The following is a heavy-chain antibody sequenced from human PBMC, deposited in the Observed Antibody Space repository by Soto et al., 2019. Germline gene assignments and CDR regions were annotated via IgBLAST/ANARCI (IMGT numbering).Heavy chain of an antibody. D-gene: IGHD3-10*01. CDR1: GGTFSSDV. Sequence: QVQLVQSGAEVKKPGSSMKVSCKASGGTFSSDVISWVRQAPGQGLEWMGGIIPIFRTTHYAQKFQGRVTVTTDESARTAYLELSSLRSADKASYYCTTAPLYASGVVNYWGQGALITVSS. V-gene: IGHV1-69*01. J-gene: IGHJ4*02. CDR2: IIPIFRTT. CDR3: TTAPLYASGVVNY.